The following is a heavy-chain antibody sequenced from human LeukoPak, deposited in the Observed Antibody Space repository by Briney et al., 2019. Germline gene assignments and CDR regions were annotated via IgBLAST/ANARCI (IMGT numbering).Heavy chain of an antibody. D-gene: IGHD6-13*01. J-gene: IGHJ4*02. CDR3: AREGVAAAGALDY. CDR2: ISGSAGSR. CDR1: GFNFNTYA. Sequence: GVSLRLFCAASGFNFNTYAMSWVRQAHGRGLEWVSGISGSAGSRFYADSVKGRFTISRDNSENTLYLQMSRLRAEDSAVYYCAREGVAAAGALDYWGQGTLVTVSS. V-gene: IGHV3-23*01.